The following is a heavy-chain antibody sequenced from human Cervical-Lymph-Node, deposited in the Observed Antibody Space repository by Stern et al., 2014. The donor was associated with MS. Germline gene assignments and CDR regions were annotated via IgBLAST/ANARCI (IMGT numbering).Heavy chain of an antibody. CDR3: TTDLVYADY. J-gene: IGHJ4*02. CDR1: GFTSFRNAW. Sequence: EVQLVESGGGLVKPGGSLRLSCAASGFTSFRNAWINWVRQAPGKGLEWVGRIKSKSAGETTDYAAPVKGRFTISRDDSKNTLYLQMHSLETEDTAVYYCTTDLVYADYWGQGTLVTVSS. D-gene: IGHD1-14*01. CDR2: IKSKSAGETT. V-gene: IGHV3-15*01.